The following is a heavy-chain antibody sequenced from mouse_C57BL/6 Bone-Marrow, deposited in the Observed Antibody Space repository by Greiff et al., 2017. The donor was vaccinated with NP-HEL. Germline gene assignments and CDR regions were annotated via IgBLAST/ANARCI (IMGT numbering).Heavy chain of an antibody. D-gene: IGHD1-1*01. CDR3: ALIYYYGSSSAWFAY. V-gene: IGHV1-76*01. Sequence: QVQLQQSGAELVRPGASVKLSCKASGYTFTDYYINWMKQRPGQGLEWIARIYPGSGNTYYNEKFKGKATLTAEKSSSTAYMQLSSLTSEDSAVYFCALIYYYGSSSAWFAYWGQGTLVTVSA. CDR1: GYTFTDYY. J-gene: IGHJ3*01. CDR2: IYPGSGNT.